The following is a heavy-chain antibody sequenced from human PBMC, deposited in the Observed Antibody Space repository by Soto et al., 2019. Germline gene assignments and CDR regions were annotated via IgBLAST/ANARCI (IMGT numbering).Heavy chain of an antibody. V-gene: IGHV3-15*01. CDR1: GFTFSNAW. J-gene: IGHJ4*02. Sequence: EVQLVESGGGLVKPGGSLRLSCAASGFTFSNAWISWVRQAPGKGLEWVGRIKSKTDGGTTDYAAPVKGRFTISRDDSKNTLYLQMNNLKTEDTAVYYCTTWFGELFFDYWGQGTLVTASS. CDR3: TTWFGELFFDY. CDR2: IKSKTDGGTT. D-gene: IGHD3-10*01.